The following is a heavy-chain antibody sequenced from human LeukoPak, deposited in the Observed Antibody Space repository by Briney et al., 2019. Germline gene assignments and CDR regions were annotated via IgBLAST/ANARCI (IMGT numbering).Heavy chain of an antibody. CDR2: ISYDGSNK. CDR1: GFTFNSYT. V-gene: IGHV3-30*04. D-gene: IGHD2-15*01. CDR3: ARDPGGDRYCSGGSCYGSTFDY. J-gene: IGHJ4*02. Sequence: GGSLRLSCATSGFTFNSYTMNWVRQAPGKGLEWVAVISYDGSNKYYADSVKGRFTISRDNSKNTLYLQMNSLRAEDTAVYYCARDPGGDRYCSGGSCYGSTFDYWGQGTLVTVSS.